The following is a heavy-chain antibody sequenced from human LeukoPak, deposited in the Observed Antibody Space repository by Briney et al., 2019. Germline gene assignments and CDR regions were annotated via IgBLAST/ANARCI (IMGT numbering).Heavy chain of an antibody. CDR2: ISGSTTYI. Sequence: PGGSLRLSCEASGFTFSSFFMNWVRQAPGKGLEWVSSISGSTTYIYYADSVKGRFTVSRDNAKNSLYLQMDFLRAEDTAVYYCARDLYYYYMDVWGKGTTVTISS. CDR3: ARDLYYYYMDV. CDR1: GFTFSSFF. J-gene: IGHJ6*03. V-gene: IGHV3-21*01.